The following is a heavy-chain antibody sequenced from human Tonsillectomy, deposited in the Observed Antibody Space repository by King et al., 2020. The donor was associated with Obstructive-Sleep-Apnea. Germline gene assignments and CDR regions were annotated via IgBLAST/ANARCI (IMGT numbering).Heavy chain of an antibody. CDR1: GFTFSSYG. J-gene: IGHJ6*02. V-gene: IGHV3-30*18. Sequence: VQLVESGGGVVQPGRSLRLSCAASGFTFSSYGMHWVRQAPGKGLEWVAVISYDGSNEYYADSVKGRFTISRDNSKNTLYLQMNSLRVEDTAVYYCAKDLTYYFDRSAYYGGGYYGMDVWGQGTTVTVSS. D-gene: IGHD3-22*01. CDR2: ISYDGSNE. CDR3: AKDLTYYFDRSAYYGGGYYGMDV.